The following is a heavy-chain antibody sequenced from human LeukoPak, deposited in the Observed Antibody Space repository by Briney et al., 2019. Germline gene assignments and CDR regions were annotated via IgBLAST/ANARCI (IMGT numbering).Heavy chain of an antibody. D-gene: IGHD6-13*01. CDR3: ATGHAGSWAAAGRRWFDP. CDR2: FDPEDGET. J-gene: IGHJ5*02. CDR1: GYTLTELS. Sequence: ASVKVSCKVSGYTLTELSMHWVRQAPGKGLEWRGGFDPEDGETIYAQKFQGRVTMTEDTSTDTAYMELSSLRSEDTAVYYCATGHAGSWAAAGRRWFDPWGQGTLVTVSS. V-gene: IGHV1-24*01.